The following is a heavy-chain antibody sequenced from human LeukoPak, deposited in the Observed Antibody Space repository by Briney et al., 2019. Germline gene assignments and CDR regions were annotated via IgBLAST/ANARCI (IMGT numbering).Heavy chain of an antibody. D-gene: IGHD6-6*01. CDR3: AKGEYSSSGNNWFDP. CDR2: ISGSGGST. J-gene: IGHJ5*02. V-gene: IGHV3-23*01. CDR1: GFTFSSYA. Sequence: GGSLRLSCAASGFTFSSYAMSWVRQAPGKGLEWVSAISGSGGSTYYADSVKGRFTISRDNSKNTLYLQMNSLRAEDTAVYYCAKGEYSSSGNNWFDPWGQGTLVTVSS.